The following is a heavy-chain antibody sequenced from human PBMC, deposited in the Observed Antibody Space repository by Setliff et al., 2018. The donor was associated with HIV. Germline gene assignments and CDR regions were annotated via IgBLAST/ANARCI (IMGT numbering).Heavy chain of an antibody. CDR3: ARDVGLCGVDCWPYFYFDL. Sequence: SETLSLTCTISGSFISNHYWNWIRQPPGKGLEWIGSTHYSGSSYYSPSLKSRVTISLDTSKNQFPLKLSSMTAADTAVYYCARDVGLCGVDCWPYFYFDLWGRGNLVTVSS. J-gene: IGHJ2*01. CDR1: GSFISNHY. CDR2: THYSGSS. V-gene: IGHV4-59*11. D-gene: IGHD2-21*02.